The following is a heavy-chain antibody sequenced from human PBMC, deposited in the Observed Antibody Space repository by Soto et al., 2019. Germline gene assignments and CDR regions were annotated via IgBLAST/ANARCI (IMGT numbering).Heavy chain of an antibody. J-gene: IGHJ4*02. Sequence: PSETLSLTCTVSGGSISSNYWSWIRQPPGKGLEWIGYISYSGSTNYNPSLKSRVTMSADTSKNQFSLKLSSVTAADTAVYYCARDYYDTTHYFDHWGQGTLVTVSS. V-gene: IGHV4-59*01. CDR2: ISYSGST. CDR3: ARDYYDTTHYFDH. CDR1: GGSISSNY. D-gene: IGHD3-16*01.